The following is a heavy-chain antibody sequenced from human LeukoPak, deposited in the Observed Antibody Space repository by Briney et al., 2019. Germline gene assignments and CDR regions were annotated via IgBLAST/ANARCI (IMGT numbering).Heavy chain of an antibody. J-gene: IGHJ2*01. CDR1: GYSFTSYW. Sequence: GGALKTSFWGSGYSFTSYWIGWVRPIPGEGLEGMGLIYPGATNTRYSPSFQCEVSISAEKSISTDYLKWSSLKASDTAMSYCASLQHIVGGGWYFDLWGRGTLVTVSS. CDR2: IYPGATNT. CDR3: ASLQHIVGGGWYFDL. V-gene: IGHV5-51*01. D-gene: IGHD2-21*01.